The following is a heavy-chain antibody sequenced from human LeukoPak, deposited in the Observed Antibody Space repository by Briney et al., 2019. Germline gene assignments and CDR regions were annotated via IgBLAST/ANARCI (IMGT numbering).Heavy chain of an antibody. CDR2: ISAYNGNT. V-gene: IGHV1-18*04. CDR1: GYTFTSYG. D-gene: IGHD6-19*01. J-gene: IGHJ3*02. CDR3: ARSRGSGDDAFDI. Sequence: ASVKVSFKGSGYTFTSYGISWVRQAPGQGGEGMGWISAYNGNTNYAQKLQGRVTMTTDTSTSTAYMELRSLRSDDTAVYYCARSRGSGDDAFDIWGQGTMVTVSS.